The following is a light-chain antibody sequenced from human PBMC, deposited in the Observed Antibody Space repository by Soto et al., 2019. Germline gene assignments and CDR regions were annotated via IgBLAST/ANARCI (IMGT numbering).Light chain of an antibody. Sequence: DIQMTQSPSAMSASVGDRVTITCRASQAISRYLAWFHQRPGEGPKRLTYGASTLQSGDPARFSGSGSGTEFTLTISSLQPEDFGTYYCRQHNTFPLSFGGGTQVE. V-gene: IGKV1-17*03. CDR2: GAS. J-gene: IGKJ4*01. CDR1: QAISRY. CDR3: RQHNTFPLS.